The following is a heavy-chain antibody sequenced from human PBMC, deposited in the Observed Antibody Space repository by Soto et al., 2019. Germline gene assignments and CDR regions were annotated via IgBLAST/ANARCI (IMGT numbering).Heavy chain of an antibody. Sequence: AETLSLTCAVSGGSISSSNWWHWVRQPPGKGLEWIGEIHHSGTTNYNPSLKSRVAISVDKSKNQFSLKLNSVTAADTAVYYCARVRQYCSGTSCYLDPWGQGTLVTVSS. CDR3: ARVRQYCSGTSCYLDP. J-gene: IGHJ5*02. V-gene: IGHV4-4*02. CDR1: GGSISSSNW. CDR2: IHHSGTT. D-gene: IGHD2-2*01.